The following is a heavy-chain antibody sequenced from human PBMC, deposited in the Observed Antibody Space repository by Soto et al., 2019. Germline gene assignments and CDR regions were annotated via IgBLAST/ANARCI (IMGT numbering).Heavy chain of an antibody. CDR1: GFTFGDYA. CDR2: IRSKAYGGTT. Sequence: PGGSLRLSCTASGFTFGDYAMSWFRQAPGKGLEWVGFIRSKAYGGTTEYAASVKGRFTISRDDSKSIAYLQMNSLKTEDISVYYCTRGRYYDSSGYSGYWGQGTLVTVSS. J-gene: IGHJ4*02. V-gene: IGHV3-49*03. CDR3: TRGRYYDSSGYSGY. D-gene: IGHD3-22*01.